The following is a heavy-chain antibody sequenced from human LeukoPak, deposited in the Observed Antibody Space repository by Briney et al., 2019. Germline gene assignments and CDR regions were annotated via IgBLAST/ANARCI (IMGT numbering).Heavy chain of an antibody. Sequence: PGGSLRLSCAVSGFTFSNAWMSWVRQAPGKGLEWVGRIKSKTDSGTTDYAAPVKGRFTISRDDSKNTLFLQMNSPKTEDTAVYYCTTAPAQSDYWGQGTLVTVSS. CDR3: TTAPAQSDY. J-gene: IGHJ4*02. CDR1: GFTFSNAW. D-gene: IGHD2-2*01. V-gene: IGHV3-15*01. CDR2: IKSKTDSGTT.